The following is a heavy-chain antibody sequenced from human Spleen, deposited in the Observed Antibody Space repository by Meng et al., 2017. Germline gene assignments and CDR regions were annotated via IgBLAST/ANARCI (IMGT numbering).Heavy chain of an antibody. Sequence: GGSLRLSCAASGFIFSSYGMHWVRQAPGKGLEWVADIWSDKSNENYADSVKGRFTISRDNSKNTLYLQMSSLRVEDTALYYCVKDLRWNAWDSWGRGTMVTVSS. V-gene: IGHV3-33*06. CDR3: VKDLRWNAWDS. D-gene: IGHD4-23*01. CDR1: GFIFSSYG. J-gene: IGHJ3*02. CDR2: IWSDKSNE.